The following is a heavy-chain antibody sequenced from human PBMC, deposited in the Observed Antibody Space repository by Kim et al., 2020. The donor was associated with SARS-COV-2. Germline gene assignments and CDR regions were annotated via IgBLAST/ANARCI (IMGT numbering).Heavy chain of an antibody. V-gene: IGHV1-8*01. CDR2: MNPNSGNT. Sequence: ASVKVSCKASGYTFTSYDINWVRQATGQGLEWMGWMNPNSGNTGYAQKFQGRVTMTRNTSISTAYMELSSLRSEDTAVYYCATSGFNSYYDSSGYYYFCYWGQGTLVTVSS. J-gene: IGHJ4*02. CDR3: ATSGFNSYYDSSGYYYFCY. CDR1: GYTFTSYD. D-gene: IGHD3-22*01.